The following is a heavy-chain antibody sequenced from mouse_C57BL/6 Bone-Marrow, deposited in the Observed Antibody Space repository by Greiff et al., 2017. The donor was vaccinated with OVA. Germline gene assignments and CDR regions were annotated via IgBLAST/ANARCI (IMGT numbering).Heavy chain of an antibody. Sequence: EVHLVESGEGLVKPGGSLKLSCAASGFTFSSYAMSWVRQTPEKRLEWVAYISSGGDYIYYADTVKGRFTISRDNARNTLYLQMSSLKSEDTAMYYCTRDTFYDYDWAYWGQGTLVTVSA. CDR3: TRDTFYDYDWAY. CDR2: ISSGGDYI. V-gene: IGHV5-9-1*02. D-gene: IGHD2-4*01. CDR1: GFTFSSYA. J-gene: IGHJ3*01.